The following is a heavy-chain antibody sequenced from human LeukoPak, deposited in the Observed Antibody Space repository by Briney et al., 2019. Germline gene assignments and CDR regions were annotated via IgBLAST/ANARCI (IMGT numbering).Heavy chain of an antibody. CDR2: ISAYNGNT. J-gene: IGHJ6*03. CDR1: GYTFTSYG. V-gene: IGHV1-18*01. Sequence: GASVKVSCKASGYTFTSYGISWVRQAPGQGLEWMGWISAYNGNTNYAQKLQGRVTMTRDTSISTAYMELSRLRSDDTAVYYCARLNSGYDYYYMDVWGKGTTVTVSS. CDR3: ARLNSGYDYYYMDV. D-gene: IGHD1-26*01.